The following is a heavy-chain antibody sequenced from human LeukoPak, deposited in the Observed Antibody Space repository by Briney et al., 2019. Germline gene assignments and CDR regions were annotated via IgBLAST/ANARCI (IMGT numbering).Heavy chain of an antibody. J-gene: IGHJ5*02. Sequence: PSETLSLTCTVSGGSISSYYWSWIRQPAGKGLEWIGRIYTSGSTNYNPSLKSRVTMSVDTSQNQFSLKLSSVTAADTAVYYCARAETYYYGSGSSNWFDPWGQGTLVTVSS. CDR2: IYTSGST. D-gene: IGHD3-10*01. V-gene: IGHV4-4*07. CDR1: GGSISSYY. CDR3: ARAETYYYGSGSSNWFDP.